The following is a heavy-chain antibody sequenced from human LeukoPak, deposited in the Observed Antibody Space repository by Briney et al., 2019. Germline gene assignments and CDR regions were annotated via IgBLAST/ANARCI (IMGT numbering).Heavy chain of an antibody. V-gene: IGHV3-33*06. CDR2: IWYDGSNK. J-gene: IGHJ4*02. D-gene: IGHD4-17*01. CDR1: GFSFSSYG. Sequence: SGGSLRLSCAASGFSFSSYGMHWVRQAPGKGLEWVAVIWYDGSNKYYADSVKGRFTISRDNSKNTLYLQMSSLRAEDTAVYYCAKVGHGDYYFDYWGQGTLVTVSS. CDR3: AKVGHGDYYFDY.